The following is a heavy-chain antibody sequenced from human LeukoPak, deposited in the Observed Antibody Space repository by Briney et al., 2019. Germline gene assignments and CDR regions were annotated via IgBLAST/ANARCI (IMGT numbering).Heavy chain of an antibody. CDR2: VYYTGST. Sequence: SETLSLTCTVSGGSLSTYYWSWIRQPPGKGLECIGYVYYTGSTNYNPSLKSRVTISLDTSKNQFSLKLSSVTAADTAIYYCARRVASRPVYCFDYWGQGKLVTVSS. CDR3: ARRVASRPVYCFDY. CDR1: GGSLSTYY. V-gene: IGHV4-59*01. J-gene: IGHJ4*02. D-gene: IGHD2-15*01.